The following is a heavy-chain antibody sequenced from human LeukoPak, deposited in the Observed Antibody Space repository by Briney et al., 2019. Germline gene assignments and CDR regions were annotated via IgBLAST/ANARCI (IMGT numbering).Heavy chain of an antibody. J-gene: IGHJ4*02. CDR3: AKERGYTSGLGTLDY. D-gene: IGHD6-19*01. V-gene: IGHV3-23*01. CDR1: GFIFSSYA. CDR2: ISGSGGST. Sequence: GGSLRLSCAASGFIFSSYAMGWVRQAPGKGLEWVSTISGSGGSTYYADSLKGRFSISRDNSKNTLFLQMKSLRAEDTAVYYCAKERGYTSGLGTLDYWGQGTLVTVST.